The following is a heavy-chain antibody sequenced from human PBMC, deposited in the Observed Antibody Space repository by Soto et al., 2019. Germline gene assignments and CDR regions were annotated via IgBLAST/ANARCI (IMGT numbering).Heavy chain of an antibody. CDR1: GCSISSYY. CDR2: IYYSGST. J-gene: IGHJ4*02. D-gene: IGHD2-2*01. CDR3: ARRYVSCFDN. V-gene: IGHV4-59*08. Sequence: PSETLSLTCTVSGCSISSYYLSLIRQPPGKGLEWIGYIYYSGSTNYNPYHKSRVTISVDTSKIRFSLKLISVTAADTAVYYCARRYVSCFDNWGQGTLVTVSS.